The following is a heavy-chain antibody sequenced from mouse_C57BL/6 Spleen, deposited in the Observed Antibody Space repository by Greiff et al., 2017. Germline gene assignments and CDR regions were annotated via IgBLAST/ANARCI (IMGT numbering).Heavy chain of an antibody. CDR2: INPGSGGT. D-gene: IGHD2-4*01. CDR3: ERQDDYDSFFED. Sequence: QVQLQQSGAELVRPGTSVKVSCKASGYAFTNYLIEWVKQRPGQGLEWIGVINPGSGGTNYNEKFKGKATLTADKSSSTAYMQLSSLTSEDSAVYFCERQDDYDSFFEDWGQGTTLTVAS. V-gene: IGHV1-54*01. J-gene: IGHJ2*01. CDR1: GYAFTNYL.